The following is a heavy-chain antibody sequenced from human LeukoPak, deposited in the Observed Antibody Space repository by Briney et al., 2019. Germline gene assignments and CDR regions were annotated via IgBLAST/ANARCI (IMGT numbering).Heavy chain of an antibody. CDR1: GFTFSSYG. J-gene: IGHJ4*02. CDR3: AKDGWYYDSSGYYDY. CDR2: ISGSGGST. Sequence: GGTLRLSCAASGFTFSSYGMSWVRQAPGKGLEWVSAISGSGGSTYYADSVKGRFTISRDNSKNTLYLQMNSLRAEDTAVYYCAKDGWYYDSSGYYDYWGQGTLVTVSS. V-gene: IGHV3-23*01. D-gene: IGHD3-22*01.